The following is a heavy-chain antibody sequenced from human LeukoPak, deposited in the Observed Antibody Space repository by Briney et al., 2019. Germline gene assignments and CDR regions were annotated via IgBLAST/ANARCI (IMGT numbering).Heavy chain of an antibody. Sequence: PGGSLRLSCAASGFTFSTSAMNWVRQAPGKGLEWVSLIYSGGGTYYADSVKGRFTISRDNSKNTLYLQMSSLRAEDTAVYYCARNYYDSSAYYYFDYWGQGTLVTVSS. J-gene: IGHJ4*02. D-gene: IGHD3-22*01. CDR2: IYSGGGT. V-gene: IGHV3-66*01. CDR1: GFTFSTSA. CDR3: ARNYYDSSAYYYFDY.